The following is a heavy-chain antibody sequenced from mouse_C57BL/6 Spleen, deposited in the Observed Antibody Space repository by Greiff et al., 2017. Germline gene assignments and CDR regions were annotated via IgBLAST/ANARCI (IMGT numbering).Heavy chain of an antibody. CDR3: ARLGSYYGSSPFAY. CDR1: GYTFTDYY. Sequence: EVQLVESGPVLVKPGASVKMSCKASGYTFTDYYMNWVKQSHGKSLEWIGVINPYNGGTSYNQKFKGKATLTVDKSSSTAYMELNSLTSEDSAVYYCARLGSYYGSSPFAYWGQGTLVTVSA. D-gene: IGHD1-1*01. J-gene: IGHJ3*01. V-gene: IGHV1-19*01. CDR2: INPYNGGT.